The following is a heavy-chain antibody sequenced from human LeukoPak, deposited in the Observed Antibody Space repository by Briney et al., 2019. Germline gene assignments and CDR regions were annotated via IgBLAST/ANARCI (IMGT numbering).Heavy chain of an antibody. Sequence: SETLSLTCTISGGSVSDYYWSWIRQSPGKGLEWIGYIYYSGSTNYNPSLKSRVTISVDTSKNQFSLKLSSVTAADTAVYYCARHGNHYGSGSYYWGQGTLVTVSS. CDR2: IYYSGST. CDR1: GGSVSDYY. D-gene: IGHD3-10*01. J-gene: IGHJ4*02. CDR3: ARHGNHYGSGSYY. V-gene: IGHV4-59*08.